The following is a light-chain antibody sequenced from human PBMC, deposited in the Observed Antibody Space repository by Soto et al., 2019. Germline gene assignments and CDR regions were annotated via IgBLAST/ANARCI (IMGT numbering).Light chain of an antibody. V-gene: IGKV1-5*01. J-gene: IGKJ2*01. CDR3: QKYNSYPYT. CDR2: DAS. Sequence: DIQMTQSPSTLSASVGDRVTITCRASQSISSWLAWYQQKPGKAPKLLIYDASSLESGVPSRFSGSGSGTEFTLNISSLQPDDFATYYCQKYNSYPYTFGQGTKVDIK. CDR1: QSISSW.